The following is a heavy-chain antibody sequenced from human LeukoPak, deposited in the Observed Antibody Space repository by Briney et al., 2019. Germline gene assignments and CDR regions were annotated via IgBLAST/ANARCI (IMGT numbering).Heavy chain of an antibody. Sequence: GESLNFSCYGSGSIFTNYWSSWVRQLPGKGLEWMGRINPSNSYSQYNPSFQGPVTFSVDKSIATVSLQWTTLRASDTAIYYCARGGWLGDYWGEGTLVTVSS. CDR1: GSIFTNYW. J-gene: IGHJ4*02. V-gene: IGHV5-10-1*01. D-gene: IGHD6-19*01. CDR2: INPSNSYS. CDR3: ARGGWLGDY.